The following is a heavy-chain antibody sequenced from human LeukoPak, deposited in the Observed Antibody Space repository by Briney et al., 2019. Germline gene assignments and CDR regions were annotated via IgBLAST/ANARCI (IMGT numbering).Heavy chain of an antibody. CDR1: GGSISSYY. Sequence: SETLSLTCTVSGGSISSYYWSWIRQPAGKGLEWIRRIYTSGSTNYNPSLKSRVTMSVDTSKNQFSLKLSSVTAADTAVYYCARDGMVRGASYNWFDPWGQGTLVTVSS. CDR3: ARDGMVRGASYNWFDP. J-gene: IGHJ5*02. CDR2: IYTSGST. D-gene: IGHD3-10*01. V-gene: IGHV4-4*07.